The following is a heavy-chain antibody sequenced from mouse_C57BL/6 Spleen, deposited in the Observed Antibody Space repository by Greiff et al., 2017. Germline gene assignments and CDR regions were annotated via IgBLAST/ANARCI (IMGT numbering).Heavy chain of an antibody. CDR3: ARGGYGNYFDY. CDR1: GYTFTSYW. D-gene: IGHD1-1*02. J-gene: IGHJ2*01. Sequence: QVQLQQPGAELVMPGASVKLSCKASGYTFTSYWMHWVKQRPGQGLEWIGEIDPSDSYTNYNQKFKGKSTFTVDKSSSTAYMQLSSLTSEDSAVYYCARGGYGNYFDYWGQGTTLTVSS. V-gene: IGHV1-69*01. CDR2: IDPSDSYT.